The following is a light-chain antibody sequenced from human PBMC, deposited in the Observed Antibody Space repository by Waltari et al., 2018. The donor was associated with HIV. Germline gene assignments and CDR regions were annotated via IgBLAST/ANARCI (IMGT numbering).Light chain of an antibody. J-gene: IGLJ2*01. Sequence: NFMLTQPHSVSESPGKTVTISCTRSSGSIAASYVQWYQQRPGSSPTTVIYKDDQRPSGCPDRFSGSIDSSSNSASLTISGLRTEDEADYYCQSYDNENPVLFGGGTKLTVL. V-gene: IGLV6-57*01. CDR2: KDD. CDR3: QSYDNENPVL. CDR1: SGSIAASY.